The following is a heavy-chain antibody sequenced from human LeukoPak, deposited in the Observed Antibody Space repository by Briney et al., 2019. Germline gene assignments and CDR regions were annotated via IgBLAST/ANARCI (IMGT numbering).Heavy chain of an antibody. CDR2: ISSSSSTI. Sequence: TGGSLRLSCAASGFTFSSYSMNWVRQAPGKGLEWVSYISSSSSTIYYADSVKGRFTISRDNAKNSLYLQMNSLRDEDTAVYYCARGVPTYYDFWSGYYRDNYFDYWGQGTPVTVSS. CDR3: ARGVPTYYDFWSGYYRDNYFDY. V-gene: IGHV3-48*02. CDR1: GFTFSSYS. J-gene: IGHJ4*02. D-gene: IGHD3-3*01.